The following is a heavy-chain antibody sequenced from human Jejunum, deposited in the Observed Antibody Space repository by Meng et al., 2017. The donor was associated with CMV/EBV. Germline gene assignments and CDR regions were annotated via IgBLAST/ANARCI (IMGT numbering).Heavy chain of an antibody. Sequence: FSDYAMPWVRPAPGKGLEWVSGFGANGDSINYADSVKGRFTISRDNSKNTMYLEMNSLRAEDTALYYCAKVSTFAYGPGSYFDHWGQGTLVTVSS. CDR3: AKVSTFAYGPGSYFDH. CDR2: FGANGDSI. CDR1: FSDYA. J-gene: IGHJ4*02. D-gene: IGHD3-10*01. V-gene: IGHV3-23*01.